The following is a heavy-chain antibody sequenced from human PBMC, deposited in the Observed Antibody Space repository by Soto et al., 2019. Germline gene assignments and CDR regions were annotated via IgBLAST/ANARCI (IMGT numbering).Heavy chain of an antibody. CDR3: GRDGGEETTALRRDCCYGMDV. D-gene: IGHD2-21*02. CDR1: GGTFSTYA. V-gene: IGHV1-69*06. CDR2: IIPVFGTA. J-gene: IGHJ6*02. Sequence: QVQVVQSGAEVKKPGSSVKVSCTASGGTFSTYAISWVRQAPGQGLEWMGGIIPVFGTASYAQKFQGRVTITADRSMRTAYNGLNNPRSEDTAFCFWGRDGGEETTALRRDCCYGMDVWGQGTAVTVSS.